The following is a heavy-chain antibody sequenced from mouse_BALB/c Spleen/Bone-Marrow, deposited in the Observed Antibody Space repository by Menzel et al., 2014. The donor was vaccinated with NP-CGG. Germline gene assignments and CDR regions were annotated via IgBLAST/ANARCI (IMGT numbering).Heavy chain of an antibody. Sequence: EVQLVESGGGLVKSGGSLKLSCAASGFTFSNYGMSWVRQTPEKRLEWVATISGGGSYTFYSDSVKGRFTISRDNAKNNLYLQLCSLRSEDTALYYCARHAYYDQTEVSFVYWGQGTLVTVSA. CDR3: ARHAYYDQTEVSFVY. CDR2: ISGGGSYT. J-gene: IGHJ3*01. D-gene: IGHD2-4*01. CDR1: GFTFSNYG. V-gene: IGHV5-9-2*01.